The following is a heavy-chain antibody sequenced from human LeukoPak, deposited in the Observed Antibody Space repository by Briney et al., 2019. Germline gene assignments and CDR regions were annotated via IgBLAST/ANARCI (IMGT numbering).Heavy chain of an antibody. CDR2: MNPNSGNT. Sequence: ASVKASCKASGYTFTSNDINWVRQATGQGLEWMGWMNPNSGNTGWAQKFQGRVTMTRNTSRTTAYMELSSLRSEDTAVYYCAIGFCTSNICYSWFDSWGQGTLVTVSS. CDR1: GYTFTSND. V-gene: IGHV1-8*01. J-gene: IGHJ5*01. CDR3: AIGFCTSNICYSWFDS. D-gene: IGHD2-2*01.